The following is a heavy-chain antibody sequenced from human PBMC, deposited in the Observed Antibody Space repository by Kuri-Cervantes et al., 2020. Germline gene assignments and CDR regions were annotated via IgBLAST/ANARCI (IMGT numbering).Heavy chain of an antibody. CDR2: IGTAGDT. V-gene: IGHV3-13*01. J-gene: IGHJ1*01. D-gene: IGHD3-22*01. CDR3: ARVVYYSDSSGYYPEYFQH. Sequence: GESLKISCAASGFTFSSYDMHWVRQAAGKGLEWVSAIGTAGDTYYPGSVKGRFTISRDNSKNTLYLQMNSLRAEDTAVYFCARVVYYSDSSGYYPEYFQHWGQGTLVTVSS. CDR1: GFTFSSYD.